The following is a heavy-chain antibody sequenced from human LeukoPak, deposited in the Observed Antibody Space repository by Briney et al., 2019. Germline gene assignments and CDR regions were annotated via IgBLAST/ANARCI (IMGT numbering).Heavy chain of an antibody. Sequence: SETLSLTCTVSGGSISSYYWSWIRQPAGKGLEWIGRIYTSGGTNYNPSLKSRVTMSVDTSKNQFSLKLSSVTAADTAVYYCARDGITMVRGVNSYYFDYWGQGTLVTVSS. CDR1: GGSISSYY. D-gene: IGHD3-10*01. CDR2: IYTSGGT. CDR3: ARDGITMVRGVNSYYFDY. V-gene: IGHV4-4*07. J-gene: IGHJ4*02.